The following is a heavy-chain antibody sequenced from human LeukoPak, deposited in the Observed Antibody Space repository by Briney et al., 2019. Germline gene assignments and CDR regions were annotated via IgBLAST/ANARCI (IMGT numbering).Heavy chain of an antibody. Sequence: PSETLSLTCTVSGGSISSGGYYWSWIRQPPEKGLEWIGYIYHSGSTYYNPSLKSRVTISVDTSKNQFSLKLSSVTAADTAVYYCARSFTSTWHLDYYYMDVWDKGTTVTVSS. CDR2: IYHSGST. D-gene: IGHD2-2*01. V-gene: IGHV4-30-2*02. CDR1: GGSISSGGYY. J-gene: IGHJ6*03. CDR3: ARSFTSTWHLDYYYMDV.